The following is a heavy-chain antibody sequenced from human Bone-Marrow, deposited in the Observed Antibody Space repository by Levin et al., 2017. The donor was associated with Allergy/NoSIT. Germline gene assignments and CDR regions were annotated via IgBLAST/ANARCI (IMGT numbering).Heavy chain of an antibody. Sequence: LSLTCAASGFTFSDYAMHWARQAPGKGLEWVAVISYDGNIKYNADSVQGRFIISRKNSNNTLYLQMSSLRVEDTGVYYCARDYWTYTGTRDGMDVWGQGTTVTVSS. CDR2: ISYDGNIK. J-gene: IGHJ6*02. D-gene: IGHD1-1*01. V-gene: IGHV3-30*04. CDR3: ARDYWTYTGTRDGMDV. CDR1: GFTFSDYA.